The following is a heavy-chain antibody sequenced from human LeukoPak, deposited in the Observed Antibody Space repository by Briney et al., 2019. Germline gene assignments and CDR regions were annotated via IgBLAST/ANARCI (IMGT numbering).Heavy chain of an antibody. Sequence: PGGSLRLSCAASGFTFSNYWMSWVRQAPGKGLEWVANIKQDGSEKYYVDSVKGRFTISRDDAKNSLYLQMNSLRADDTAVYYCARAFDTSWDYYYMDVWGKGTTVTVFS. CDR1: GFTFSNYW. V-gene: IGHV3-7*01. J-gene: IGHJ6*03. CDR3: ARAFDTSWDYYYMDV. CDR2: IKQDGSEK. D-gene: IGHD2-2*01.